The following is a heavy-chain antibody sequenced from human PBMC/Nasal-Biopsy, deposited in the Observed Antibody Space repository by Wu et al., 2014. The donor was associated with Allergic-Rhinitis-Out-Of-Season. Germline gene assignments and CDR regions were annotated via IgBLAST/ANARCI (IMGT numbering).Heavy chain of an antibody. CDR2: ISSNGGST. D-gene: IGHD6-13*01. CDR1: GFIFSRYA. V-gene: IGHV3-64*01. J-gene: IGHJ4*02. Sequence: LRLSCAASGFIFSRYAMHWVRQAPGEGLEYVSGISSNGGSTYYGNSVKGRLTILRDNSKNTLYLQMGNLRPEDMAVYYCARGVTSSTTSLYYFDYWGQGTLVTVSS. CDR3: ARGVTSSTTSLYYFDY.